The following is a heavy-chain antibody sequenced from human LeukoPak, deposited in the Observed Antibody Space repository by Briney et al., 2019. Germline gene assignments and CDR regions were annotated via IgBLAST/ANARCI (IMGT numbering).Heavy chain of an antibody. V-gene: IGHV4-59*11. D-gene: IGHD7-27*01. CDR1: GGSISSHY. J-gene: IGHJ4*02. CDR3: ARGAGAGFDY. CDR2: IYYSGST. Sequence: PSETLSLTCTVSGGSISSHYWSWIRQPPGKGLEWIGYIYYSGSTNYNPSLKSRVTISVDTSKNQFSLKLSSVTAADTAVYYCARGAGAGFDYWGQGTLVTASS.